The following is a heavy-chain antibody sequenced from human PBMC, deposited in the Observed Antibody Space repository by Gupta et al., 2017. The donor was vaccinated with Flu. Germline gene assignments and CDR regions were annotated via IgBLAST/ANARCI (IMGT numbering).Heavy chain of an antibody. D-gene: IGHD3-10*01. Sequence: SDYGMHWVRQAPGKGLEWVGVASYDGTDKFYADSVKGRFTISRDNSKNTLYLQMNSLRTEDTAVYYCAKDKSGGYYYHGMDGWAQGTMIIVSS. CDR3: AKDKSGGYYYHGMDG. CDR1: SDYG. V-gene: IGHV3-30*18. J-gene: IGHJ6*02. CDR2: ASYDGTDK.